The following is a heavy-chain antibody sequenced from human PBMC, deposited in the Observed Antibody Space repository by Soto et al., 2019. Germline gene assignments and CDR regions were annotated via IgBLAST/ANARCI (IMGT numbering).Heavy chain of an antibody. V-gene: IGHV3-74*01. CDR3: ARGGAMGVDY. CDR2: IYFDGITT. Sequence: PVGSLRLSCTASGFTFNTHWMHWVRQAPGEGLVWVSRIYFDGITTNYADSVKGRLTVPRDNAKNTVYLHVNTLRDEDTAVYYCARGGAMGVDYWGQGTLVTVSS. J-gene: IGHJ4*02. CDR1: GFTFNTHW. D-gene: IGHD1-26*01.